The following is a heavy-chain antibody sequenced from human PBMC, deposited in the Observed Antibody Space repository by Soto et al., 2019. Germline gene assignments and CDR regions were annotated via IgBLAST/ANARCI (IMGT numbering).Heavy chain of an antibody. D-gene: IGHD5-12*01. CDR1: GGSVSSGSYY. J-gene: IGHJ6*02. V-gene: IGHV4-61*01. CDR3: ATGRGGYSGYDFYYYYYGMDV. Sequence: SETLSLTCTVSGGSVSSGSYYWIWIRQPPGKGLEWIGYIYYSGSTNYNPSLKSRVTISVDTSKNQFSLKLSSVTAADTAVYYCATGRGGYSGYDFYYYYYGMDVWGQGTTVTVSS. CDR2: IYYSGST.